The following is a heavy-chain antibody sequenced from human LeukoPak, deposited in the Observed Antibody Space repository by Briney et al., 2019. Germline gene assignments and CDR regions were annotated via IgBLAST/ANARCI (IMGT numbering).Heavy chain of an antibody. Sequence: PSETLSLTCTVSGGSISSYYWSWIRQPPGKGLEWIGYIYYSGSTNYNPSLKSRVTISVDTSKNQFSLKLSSVTAADTAVYYCARHPTGRFLEWLSLWGQGTLVTVSS. D-gene: IGHD3-3*01. CDR2: IYYSGST. CDR1: GGSISSYY. J-gene: IGHJ4*02. CDR3: ARHPTGRFLEWLSL. V-gene: IGHV4-59*08.